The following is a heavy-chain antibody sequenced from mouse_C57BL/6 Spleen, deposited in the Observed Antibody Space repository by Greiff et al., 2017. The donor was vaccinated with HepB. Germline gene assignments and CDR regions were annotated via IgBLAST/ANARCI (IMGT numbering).Heavy chain of an antibody. CDR1: GYTFTSYW. CDR3: ARRVYYGNCGGYFEV. D-gene: IGHD2-1*01. V-gene: IGHV1-50*01. Sequence: QVQLQQPGAELVKPGASVKLSCKASGYTFTSYWMQWVKQRPGQGLEWIGEIDPSDSYTNYNQKFKGKATLTVDTSSSTAYMQLSSLTSEDSAVYYGARRVYYGNCGGYFEVGGTGTTGT. J-gene: IGHJ1*03. CDR2: IDPSDSYT.